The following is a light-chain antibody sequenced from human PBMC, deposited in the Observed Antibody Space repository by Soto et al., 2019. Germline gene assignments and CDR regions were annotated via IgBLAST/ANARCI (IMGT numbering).Light chain of an antibody. CDR3: QHYNSYSDT. CDR1: QTISSW. V-gene: IGKV1-5*03. Sequence: DIQMTQSPSTLSGSVGDRVTITCRASQTISSWLAWSQQSAWKGANLLIYKASTVTSGAPSRISGSGSGTEITLTISSLQPDDFATYYCQHYNSYSDTFGQGTKVDIK. CDR2: KAS. J-gene: IGKJ1*01.